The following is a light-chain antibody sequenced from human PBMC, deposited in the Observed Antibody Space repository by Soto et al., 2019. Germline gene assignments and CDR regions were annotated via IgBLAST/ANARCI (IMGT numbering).Light chain of an antibody. V-gene: IGKV1-5*01. Sequence: DIEMSQSPSSLSASVEDRVTMTCRASQSLNRWLAWYQQKPGKAPKLLIYDASSLQSGVPSRFSGSGSGTEFTLTITSLHPDDFATDYCQQYNTYSCTFGPGTKVEIK. J-gene: IGKJ1*01. CDR3: QQYNTYSCT. CDR1: QSLNRW. CDR2: DAS.